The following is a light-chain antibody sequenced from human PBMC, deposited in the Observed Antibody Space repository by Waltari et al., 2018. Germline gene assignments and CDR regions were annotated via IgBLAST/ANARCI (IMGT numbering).Light chain of an antibody. CDR2: DAS. Sequence: EIMMTQSPATLPASPEQSTTISCRASQSVSNNLAWYQQKPGQAPRLLIYDASTRATGIPARFSGSGSGTEFTLTITSLQSEDFAIYYCQHYNHWPRTFGHGTKVEV. V-gene: IGKV3D-15*01. CDR1: QSVSNN. J-gene: IGKJ1*01. CDR3: QHYNHWPRT.